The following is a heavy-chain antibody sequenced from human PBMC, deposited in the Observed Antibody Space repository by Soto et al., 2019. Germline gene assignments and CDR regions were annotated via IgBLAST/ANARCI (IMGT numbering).Heavy chain of an antibody. Sequence: QVQLQESGPGLVKPSETLSLTCSVSGGSVNSGNYYWSWIRQPPGKGLEWIAYVSSDGSPNYDPSLKSRLTVSIDTSTNSFSLKVTSVIPADAAIYYCARGSSWPNNWLDPWGQGILVTVSS. CDR2: VSSDGSP. J-gene: IGHJ5*02. CDR3: ARGSSWPNNWLDP. D-gene: IGHD2-2*01. CDR1: GGSVNSGNYY. V-gene: IGHV4-61*03.